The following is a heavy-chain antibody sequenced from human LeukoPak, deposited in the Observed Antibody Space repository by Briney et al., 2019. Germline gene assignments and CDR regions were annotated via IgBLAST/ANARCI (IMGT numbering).Heavy chain of an antibody. CDR2: ISDDGTNK. J-gene: IGHJ4*02. D-gene: IGHD2-15*01. V-gene: IGHV3-30-3*01. CDR1: GFTFSGFA. CDR3: ARRDNFDY. Sequence: GGSLRLSCAASGFTFSGFAMHWVRQTPGKGLEWLAGISDDGTNKYYAQSVKGRFTISRDNSENMLFLQMNSLRSEDTAIYYCARRDNFDYWGQGTLVTVSS.